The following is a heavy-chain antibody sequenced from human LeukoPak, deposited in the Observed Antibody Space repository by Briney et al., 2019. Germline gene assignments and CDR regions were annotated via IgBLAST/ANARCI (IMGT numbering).Heavy chain of an antibody. D-gene: IGHD3-22*01. CDR3: AKLRFGYDSSXHPDY. Sequence: GGSLRLSCAASGFTFSSYSMNWVRQAPGKGLEWVSSISSSSSYIYYADSVKGRFTISRDNAKNSLYLQMNSLRAEDTAVYYCAKLRFGYDSSXHPDYWGQGTLVTVSS. CDR1: GFTFSSYS. J-gene: IGHJ4*02. CDR2: ISSSSSYI. V-gene: IGHV3-21*01.